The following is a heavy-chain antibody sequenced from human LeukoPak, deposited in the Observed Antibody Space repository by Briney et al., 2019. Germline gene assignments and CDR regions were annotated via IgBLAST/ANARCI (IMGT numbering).Heavy chain of an antibody. Sequence: PGGSLRLSSVASGFTVSDHYLDWVRQAPGKGLEWVGLIRKKSDRYTTEYAASVKGRFTISRDDSTNSVYLQMSSLKSEDTAVYYCADIGGGGSNTRWGEGTVVTVSS. V-gene: IGHV3-72*01. D-gene: IGHD2-15*01. J-gene: IGHJ1*01. CDR2: IRKKSDRYTT. CDR1: GFTVSDHY. CDR3: ADIGGGGSNTR.